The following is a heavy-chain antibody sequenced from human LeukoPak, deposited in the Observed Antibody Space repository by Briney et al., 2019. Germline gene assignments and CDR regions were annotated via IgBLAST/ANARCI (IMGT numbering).Heavy chain of an antibody. J-gene: IGHJ6*03. CDR2: IYSGGST. D-gene: IGHD2-8*01. Sequence: GGSLRLSCAASGFTVSSNYMSWVRQAPGKGLEWVSVIYSGGSTYYADSVKGRFTISRDNAKNSLYLQMNSLRAEDTAVYYCARTQVSSNNAYYYMDVWGKGTTVTVSS. CDR3: ARTQVSSNNAYYYMDV. V-gene: IGHV3-66*01. CDR1: GFTVSSNY.